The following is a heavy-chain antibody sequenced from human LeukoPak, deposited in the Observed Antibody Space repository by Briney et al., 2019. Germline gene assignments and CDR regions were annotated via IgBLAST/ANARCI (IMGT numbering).Heavy chain of an antibody. V-gene: IGHV3-11*04. CDR1: GFTFSDHY. J-gene: IGHJ4*02. CDR3: ARASDTAMASDY. Sequence: GGSLRLSCAASGFTFSDHYMDWVRQAPGKGLEWVSYISSRGSTIYYADSVKGRFTISRDNAKNSLYLQMNSLRAEDTAVYYCARASDTAMASDYWGQGTLVTVSS. D-gene: IGHD5-18*01. CDR2: ISSRGSTI.